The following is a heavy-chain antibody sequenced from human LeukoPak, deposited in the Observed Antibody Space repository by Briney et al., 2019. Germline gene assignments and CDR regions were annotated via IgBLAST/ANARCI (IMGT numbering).Heavy chain of an antibody. J-gene: IGHJ4*02. CDR2: ISAYGHT. Sequence: ASVKVSCKASGYTFTSYGITWVRQAPGQGLEWMGWISAYGHTKLARNLQARVTVTIDTSTTTAYMELRSLSSDDTAVYFCARETASGYLGFDFWGQGTLITVSS. D-gene: IGHD3-3*01. V-gene: IGHV1-18*01. CDR3: ARETASGYLGFDF. CDR1: GYTFTSYG.